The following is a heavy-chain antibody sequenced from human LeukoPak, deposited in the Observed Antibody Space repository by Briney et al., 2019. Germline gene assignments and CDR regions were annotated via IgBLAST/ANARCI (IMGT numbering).Heavy chain of an antibody. Sequence: ASVKVSCKASGYTFTSYDINWVRQATGQVLEWMGWMNPNSGNTGYAQKFQGRVTMTRNTSISTAYMGLSSLRSEDTAVYYCARRGGNSSHNWFDPWGQGTLVTVSS. J-gene: IGHJ5*02. CDR1: GYTFTSYD. CDR2: MNPNSGNT. D-gene: IGHD6-13*01. CDR3: ARRGGNSSHNWFDP. V-gene: IGHV1-8*01.